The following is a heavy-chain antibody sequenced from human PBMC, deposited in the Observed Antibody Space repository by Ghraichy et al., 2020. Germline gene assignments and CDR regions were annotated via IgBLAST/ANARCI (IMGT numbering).Heavy chain of an antibody. CDR3: ARGHRTWEWELLDELTPLDY. CDR1: GFTFSSYS. J-gene: IGHJ4*02. V-gene: IGHV3-48*02. D-gene: IGHD1-26*01. Sequence: GGSLRLSCAASGFTFSSYSMNWVRQAPGKGLEWVSYISSSSSTIYYADSVKGRFTISRDNAKNSLYLQMNSLRDEDTAVYYCARGHRTWEWELLDELTPLDYWGQGTLVTVSS. CDR2: ISSSSSTI.